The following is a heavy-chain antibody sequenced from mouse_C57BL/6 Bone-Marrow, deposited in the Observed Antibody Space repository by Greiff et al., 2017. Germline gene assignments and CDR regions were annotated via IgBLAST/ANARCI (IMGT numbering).Heavy chain of an antibody. J-gene: IGHJ1*03. D-gene: IGHD1-1*01. CDR2: INPSSGYT. CDR1: GYTFTSYT. V-gene: IGHV1-4*01. Sequence: VKLVESGAELARPGASVKMSCKASGYTFTSYTMHWVKQRPGQGLEWIGYINPSSGYTKYNQKFKDKATLTADKSSSTAYMQLSSLTSEDSAVYYCARIYYYGHWYFDVWGTGTTVTVSS. CDR3: ARIYYYGHWYFDV.